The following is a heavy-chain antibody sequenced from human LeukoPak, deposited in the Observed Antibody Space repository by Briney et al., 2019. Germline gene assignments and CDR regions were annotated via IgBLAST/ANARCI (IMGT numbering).Heavy chain of an antibody. V-gene: IGHV4-34*01. J-gene: IGHJ5*02. CDR2: INHSGST. D-gene: IGHD3-10*01. CDR1: GGSFSGYY. CDR3: ARAGVGNWFDP. Sequence: PSETLSLTCAVYGGSFSGYYWSWIRQPPGKGLEWIGEINHSGSTNYNPSLKSRVTISVDTSKKQFSLKLSSVTAADTAVYYCARAGVGNWFDPWGQGTLVTVSS.